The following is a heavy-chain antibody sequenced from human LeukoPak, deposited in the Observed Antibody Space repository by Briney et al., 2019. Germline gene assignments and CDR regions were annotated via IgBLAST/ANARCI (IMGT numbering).Heavy chain of an antibody. CDR1: GYTFTSYD. J-gene: IGHJ5*02. D-gene: IGHD2-2*02. V-gene: IGHV1-8*03. CDR3: AREVDCSSTSCYRGNWFDP. Sequence: ASVKVSCKASGYTFTSYDINWVRQATGQGLEWMGWMNPNSGNTGYAQKFQGRVTITGNTSISTAYMELSSLRSEDTAVYYCAREVDCSSTSCYRGNWFDPWGQGTLVTVSS. CDR2: MNPNSGNT.